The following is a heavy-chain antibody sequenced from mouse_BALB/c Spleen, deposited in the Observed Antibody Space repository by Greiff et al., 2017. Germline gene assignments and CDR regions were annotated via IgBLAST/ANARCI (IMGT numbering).Heavy chain of an antibody. V-gene: IGHV1-47*01. CDR2: FNPYNDDT. CDR3: ARGYYGNYVPWFAY. CDR1: GYTFTTYP. J-gene: IGHJ3*01. D-gene: IGHD2-1*01. Sequence: QVQLKQSGAELVKPGASVKMSCKAFGYTFTTYPIKWMKQHHGKSLEWIGNFNPYNDDTKSNEKFKGKAKLPVAKSSSTVFLELSRLTSDDSAVYYWARGYYGNYVPWFAYWGQGTLVTVSA.